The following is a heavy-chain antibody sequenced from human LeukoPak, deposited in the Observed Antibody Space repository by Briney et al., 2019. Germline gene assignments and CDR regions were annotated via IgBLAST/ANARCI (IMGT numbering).Heavy chain of an antibody. CDR2: ISAYNGNT. V-gene: IGHV1-18*01. D-gene: IGHD3-10*01. J-gene: IGHJ4*02. CDR3: ARNPLHIWFREPNFDY. Sequence: ASVKVSCKASGYTFTSYGISWVRQAPGQGLEWMGWISAYNGNTNYAQKLQGRVTMTTDTSTSTAYMELRSLRSDDTAVYYCARNPLHIWFREPNFDYWGQGTLVTVSS. CDR1: GYTFTSYG.